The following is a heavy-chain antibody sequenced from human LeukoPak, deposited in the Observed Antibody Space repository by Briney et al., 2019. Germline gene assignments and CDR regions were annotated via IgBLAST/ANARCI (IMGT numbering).Heavy chain of an antibody. J-gene: IGHJ6*04. Sequence: GGSLRLSCAACGFTFSSYEMNWVRQAPGKGLEWVSYISSSGSTIYYADSVKGRFTISRGNSKNTLYLQMNSLRAEDTAVYYCAKDYYDSSGYYSGLDVWGKGTTVTISS. V-gene: IGHV3-48*03. D-gene: IGHD3-22*01. CDR2: ISSSGSTI. CDR1: GFTFSSYE. CDR3: AKDYYDSSGYYSGLDV.